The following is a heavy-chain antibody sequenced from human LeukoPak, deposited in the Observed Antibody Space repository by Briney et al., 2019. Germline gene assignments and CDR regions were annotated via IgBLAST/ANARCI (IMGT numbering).Heavy chain of an antibody. Sequence: GASVRVSCKASGYRFTSYQIHWVRQAPGQGLEWMGIINPSGGSTRYAQKFQGRLTLTSDTSTRTVYMELSNVRSEDTAVYYCARAVDYPTYSFHFWGHGSLVTVSS. V-gene: IGHV1-46*01. CDR3: ARAVDYPTYSFHF. J-gene: IGHJ4*01. CDR2: INPSGGST. CDR1: GYRFTSYQ. D-gene: IGHD4/OR15-4a*01.